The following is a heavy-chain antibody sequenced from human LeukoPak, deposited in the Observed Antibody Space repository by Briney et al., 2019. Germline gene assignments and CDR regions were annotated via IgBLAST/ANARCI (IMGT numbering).Heavy chain of an antibody. CDR1: GFTFSRSG. Sequence: TGGSLRLSCAASGFTFSRSGMNWVRQAPGKGLEWVSYISSATSTIYYADSVKGRFTISRDNAKNSLYLQMNSLRTEDTAVYYCARDVTYYGGDWFDPWGQGTLVTVFS. CDR2: ISSATSTI. CDR3: ARDVTYYGGDWFDP. V-gene: IGHV3-48*04. D-gene: IGHD4-23*01. J-gene: IGHJ5*02.